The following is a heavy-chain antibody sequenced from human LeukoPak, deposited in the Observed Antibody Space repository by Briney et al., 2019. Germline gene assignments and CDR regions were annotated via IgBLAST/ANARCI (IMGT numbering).Heavy chain of an antibody. J-gene: IGHJ4*02. CDR2: VFTSGRP. Sequence: KTSETLSLICTVSGGSISSYYWSWIRQPVGKGLEWLGRVFTSGRPAYNSSLESRLTISIDKSKNQFSLKLSSVTAADTAVYYCARDIVVVVAATGFDYWGQGTLVTVSS. V-gene: IGHV4-4*07. D-gene: IGHD2-15*01. CDR3: ARDIVVVVAATGFDY. CDR1: GGSISSYY.